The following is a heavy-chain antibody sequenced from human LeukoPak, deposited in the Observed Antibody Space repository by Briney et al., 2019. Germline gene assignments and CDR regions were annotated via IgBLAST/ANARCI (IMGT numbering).Heavy chain of an antibody. CDR2: IYWNDDK. J-gene: IGHJ4*02. D-gene: IGHD3-10*01. Sequence: SGPTLVNPTQTLTLTCTFSGFSLSTSGVGVGWIRQPPGKALEWLALIYWNDDKRYSPSLKSRLTITKDTSKNQVVLTMTNMDPVDTATYYCAHRRATYYYGSGSYPYDYWGQGTLVTVPS. CDR1: GFSLSTSGVG. V-gene: IGHV2-5*01. CDR3: AHRRATYYYGSGSYPYDY.